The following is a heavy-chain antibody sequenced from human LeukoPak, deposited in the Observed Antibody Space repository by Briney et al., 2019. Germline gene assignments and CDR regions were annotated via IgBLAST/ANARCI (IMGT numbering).Heavy chain of an antibody. CDR2: VDPEDGET. Sequence: ASVKVSCKVSGYTFTDYYMNWVQQAPGQGLEWMGRVDPEDGETIYAEKFQGRVTITADTSTDTAYMELSSLRSEDTAVYYCANSPRGRDFWGGYHYHFDFWGQGTLVTASS. CDR1: GYTFTDYY. CDR3: ANSPRGRDFWGGYHYHFDF. J-gene: IGHJ4*02. D-gene: IGHD3-3*01. V-gene: IGHV1-69-2*01.